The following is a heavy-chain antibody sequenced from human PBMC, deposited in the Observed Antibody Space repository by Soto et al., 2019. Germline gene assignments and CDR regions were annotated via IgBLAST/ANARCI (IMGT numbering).Heavy chain of an antibody. CDR1: GFIFAKAW. CDR3: TTDRRLGGSSPHFDN. Sequence: EVQLVESGGGLVEPGGSLRLSCAASGFIFAKAWMSWVRQAPGEGLEWVGRIKGKTDAETISYAAPVRGRFTISRDDSKDTLYLQMTSLKIEDTAVYYCTTDRRLGGSSPHFDNWGQGTQVTVSS. D-gene: IGHD1-26*01. CDR2: IKGKTDAETI. J-gene: IGHJ4*02. V-gene: IGHV3-15*01.